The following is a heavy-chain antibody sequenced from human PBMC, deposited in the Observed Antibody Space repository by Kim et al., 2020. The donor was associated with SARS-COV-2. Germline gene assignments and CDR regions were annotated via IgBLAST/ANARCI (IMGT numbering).Heavy chain of an antibody. D-gene: IGHD6-19*01. CDR3: ARGSEQWLVHFNWFDP. J-gene: IGHJ5*02. V-gene: IGHV3-30*07. Sequence: SVKGRFTTSRFNSKNTLYLQMNSLRAEDTAVYYCARGSEQWLVHFNWFDPWGQGTLVTVSS.